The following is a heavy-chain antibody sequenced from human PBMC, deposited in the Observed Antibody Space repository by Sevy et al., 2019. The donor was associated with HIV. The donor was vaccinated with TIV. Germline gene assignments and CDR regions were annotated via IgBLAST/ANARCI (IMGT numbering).Heavy chain of an antibody. Sequence: TLSLTCTVSGGSITSLYWNWIRQPPGKGLEWIANIYYNGHINYNPSLKSRVTLSLDTSKNQFSLSRSSVTAADTAMYYCAGENAWGRGYSWGQGTLVTVSS. V-gene: IGHV4-59*08. J-gene: IGHJ4*02. CDR2: IYYNGHI. CDR1: GGSITSLY. CDR3: AGENAWGRGYS. D-gene: IGHD1-26*01.